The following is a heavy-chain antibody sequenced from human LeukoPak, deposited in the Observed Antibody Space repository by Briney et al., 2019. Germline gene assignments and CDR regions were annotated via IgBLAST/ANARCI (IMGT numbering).Heavy chain of an antibody. D-gene: IGHD1-1*01. CDR2: IYYSGST. CDR3: ARQGSWNGPFDY. CDR1: GGSISRSGYY. J-gene: IGHJ4*02. V-gene: IGHV4-39*01. Sequence: SETLSLTCTVSGGSISRSGYYWGWIRQPPGKGLEYIGYIYYSGSTYCNPSLKSQVTISVDRSKNQFSLKLSPVTAADTAVYYCARQGSWNGPFDYWGQGTLVTVSS.